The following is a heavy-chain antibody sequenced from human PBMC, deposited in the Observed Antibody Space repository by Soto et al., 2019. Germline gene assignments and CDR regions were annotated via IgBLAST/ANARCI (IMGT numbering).Heavy chain of an antibody. D-gene: IGHD3-3*01. CDR1: GGTFSSYT. J-gene: IGHJ5*02. CDR2: INPISGNT. V-gene: IGHV1-8*02. CDR3: ARGPLTYYDFWSGYDNWFDP. Sequence: ASVKVSCKASGGTFSSYTISWVRQAPGQGLEWMGRINPISGNTDYAQKFQGRVTMTRNTSISTAYMELSSLRSEDTAVYYCARGPLTYYDFWSGYDNWFDPWGQGTLVTVSS.